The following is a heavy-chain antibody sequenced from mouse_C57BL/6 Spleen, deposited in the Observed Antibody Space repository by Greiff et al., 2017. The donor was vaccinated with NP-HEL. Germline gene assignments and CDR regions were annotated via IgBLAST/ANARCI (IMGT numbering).Heavy chain of an antibody. Sequence: EVQLVESGPELVKPGASVKMSCKASGYTFTDYNMHWVKQSHGKSLEWIGYINPNNGGTSYNQKFKGKATLTVNKSSITAYMELRSLTSEDSAVYYCALNYGSSPMDYWGQGTSVTVSS. V-gene: IGHV1-22*01. J-gene: IGHJ4*01. CDR3: ALNYGSSPMDY. D-gene: IGHD1-1*01. CDR2: INPNNGGT. CDR1: GYTFTDYN.